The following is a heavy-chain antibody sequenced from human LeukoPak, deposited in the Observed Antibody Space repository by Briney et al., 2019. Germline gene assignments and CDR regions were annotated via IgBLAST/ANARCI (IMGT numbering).Heavy chain of an antibody. CDR1: GGSISSGSYY. CDR3: ARTRVVPAANYLDY. CDR2: IYTSGST. Sequence: SETLSLTCTVCGGSISSGSYYWSWIRQPAGKGLEWIGRIYTSGSTNYNPSLKSRVTISVDTSKNQFSLKLSSVTAADTAVYYCARTRVVPAANYLDYWGQGTLVTVSS. D-gene: IGHD2-2*01. J-gene: IGHJ4*02. V-gene: IGHV4-61*02.